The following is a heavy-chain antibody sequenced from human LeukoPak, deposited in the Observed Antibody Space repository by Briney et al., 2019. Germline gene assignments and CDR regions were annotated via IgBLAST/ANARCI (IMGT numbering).Heavy chain of an antibody. V-gene: IGHV3-7*01. Sequence: QPGGSLRLSCAASGFTFSIYWMSWVRQAPGKGLEWVASMKGDGSVKHFLDSVEGRFTISRDNAKNSLYLQMNSLRAEDTAVYYCARWDAYCSGGRCYSGDFAFDIWGQGTMVTVSS. CDR2: MKGDGSVK. J-gene: IGHJ3*02. D-gene: IGHD2-15*01. CDR3: ARWDAYCSGGRCYSGDFAFDI. CDR1: GFTFSIYW.